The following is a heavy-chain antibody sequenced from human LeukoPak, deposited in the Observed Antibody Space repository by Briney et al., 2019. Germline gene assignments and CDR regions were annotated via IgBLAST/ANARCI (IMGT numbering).Heavy chain of an antibody. V-gene: IGHV1-18*04. J-gene: IGHJ4*02. Sequence: EGSVKVSCTASGYTFTSYGISWVRQAPGQGLEWVGWISAYNGNKNYAQKLQGRVTMTTDTSTSTAYMELRSLRSDDTAVYYCARRRYCSSTSCYALGYFDYWGQGTLVTVSS. D-gene: IGHD2-2*01. CDR1: GYTFTSYG. CDR3: ARRRYCSSTSCYALGYFDY. CDR2: ISAYNGNK.